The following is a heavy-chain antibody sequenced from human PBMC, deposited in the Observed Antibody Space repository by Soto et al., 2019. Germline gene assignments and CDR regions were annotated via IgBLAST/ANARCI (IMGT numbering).Heavy chain of an antibody. V-gene: IGHV1-69*02. D-gene: IGHD1-1*01. Sequence: ASVKVSCKASGGTFSSYTISWVRQAPGQGLEWMGRIIPILGIANYAQKFQGRVTITADKSTSTAYMELSSLRSEDTAVYYCARNLLEYAPLGAFDIWGQGTMVTVSS. CDR1: GGTFSSYT. CDR2: IIPILGIA. CDR3: ARNLLEYAPLGAFDI. J-gene: IGHJ3*02.